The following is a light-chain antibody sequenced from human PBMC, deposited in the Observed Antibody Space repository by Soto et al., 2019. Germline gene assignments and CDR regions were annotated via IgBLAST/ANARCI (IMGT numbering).Light chain of an antibody. CDR2: AAS. CDR3: LQDYNYPRT. J-gene: IGKJ1*01. Sequence: RVTITCRATENINKYVSWYQQKPGKAPNLLIYAASSLQSGVPSRFSGSGSGTDFTLTISSLQPEDFATYYCLQDYNYPRTFGQGTKVDIK. V-gene: IGKV1-6*01. CDR1: ENINKY.